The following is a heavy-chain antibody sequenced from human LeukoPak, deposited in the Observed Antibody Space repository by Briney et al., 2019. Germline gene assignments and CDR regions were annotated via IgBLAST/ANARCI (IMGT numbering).Heavy chain of an antibody. CDR1: GFTVSSNY. Sequence: GGSLRLSCAASGFTVSSNYMSWVRQAPGKGLEWVSVIYSGGSTHYADSVKGRFTISRDNSKNTLYLQMNSLRAEDTAVYYCARPRDGYDDAFDIWGQGTMVTVSS. J-gene: IGHJ3*02. CDR2: IYSGGST. V-gene: IGHV3-66*02. CDR3: ARPRDGYDDAFDI. D-gene: IGHD5-24*01.